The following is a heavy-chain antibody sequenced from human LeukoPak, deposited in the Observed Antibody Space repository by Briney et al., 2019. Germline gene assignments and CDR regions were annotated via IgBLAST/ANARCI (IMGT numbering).Heavy chain of an antibody. CDR1: GYTFTSNY. CDR3: ARDLVAAARFDP. V-gene: IGHV1-8*02. Sequence: ASVKVSCKAFGYTFTSNYMHWVRQATGQGLEWMGWMNPNSGNTGYAQKFQSRVTMTRNTSISTAYMELSSLRSEDTAVYYCARDLVAAARFDPWGQGTLVTVSS. CDR2: MNPNSGNT. J-gene: IGHJ5*02. D-gene: IGHD6-13*01.